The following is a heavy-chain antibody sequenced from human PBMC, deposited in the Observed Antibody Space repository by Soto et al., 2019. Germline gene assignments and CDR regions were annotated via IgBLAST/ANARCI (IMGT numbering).Heavy chain of an antibody. V-gene: IGHV3-23*01. D-gene: IGHD3-3*01. J-gene: IGHJ6*04. CDR3: GKVIDFGFSQYYYFAMDV. Sequence: EVQLLESGGGLVQPGGSLRLSCAASGFTFSNYAMSWVRQAPGKGLEWVSGISGRGGMTDYPDSVKGRFTISRDNSNNTFYLQMNPLKAEDRALYYCGKVIDFGFSQYYYFAMDVWGKGATVTVSS. CDR1: GFTFSNYA. CDR2: ISGRGGMT.